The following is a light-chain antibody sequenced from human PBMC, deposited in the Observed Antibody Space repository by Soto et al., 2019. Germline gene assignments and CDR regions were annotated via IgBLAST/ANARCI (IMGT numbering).Light chain of an antibody. J-gene: IGKJ1*01. CDR2: GAS. V-gene: IGKV3-15*01. CDR1: QSVRTY. CDR3: QQYDNWPPVT. Sequence: VMTQSPATLSVSPGETAPLSCRASQSVRTYLAWFQQKPGQAPRLLIYGASARATGVPPRFSGSGSGTDFTLTITSLRPEDFAVYYCQQYDNWPPVTFGQGTKVEF.